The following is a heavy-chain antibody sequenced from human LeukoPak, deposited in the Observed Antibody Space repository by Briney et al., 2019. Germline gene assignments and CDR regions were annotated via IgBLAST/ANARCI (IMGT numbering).Heavy chain of an antibody. V-gene: IGHV1-46*01. D-gene: IGHD2-15*01. CDR2: INPSGGST. CDR3: ARERCSGGSCYSPFDY. Sequence: ASVRVSCKASGYTFTSYYMHWVRQAPGQGLEWMGIINPSGGSTSYAQKFQGRVTMTRDTSTSTVYMELSSLRSEDTAVYYCARERCSGGSCYSPFDYWGQGTLVTVSS. CDR1: GYTFTSYY. J-gene: IGHJ4*02.